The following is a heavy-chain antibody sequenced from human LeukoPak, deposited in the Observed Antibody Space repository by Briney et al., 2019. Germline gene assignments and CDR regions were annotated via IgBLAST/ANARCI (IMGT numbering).Heavy chain of an antibody. CDR2: ISGSGGST. J-gene: IGHJ4*02. CDR1: GFTFSSYG. CDR3: AKDHGYYYGSGPVGY. V-gene: IGHV3-23*01. Sequence: TGGSLTLSCAASGFTFSSYGMSWVRQAPGKGLEWVSAISGSGGSTYYADSVKGRFTISRDNSKNTLYLQMNSLRAEDTAVYYCAKDHGYYYGSGPVGYWGQGTLVTVSS. D-gene: IGHD3-10*01.